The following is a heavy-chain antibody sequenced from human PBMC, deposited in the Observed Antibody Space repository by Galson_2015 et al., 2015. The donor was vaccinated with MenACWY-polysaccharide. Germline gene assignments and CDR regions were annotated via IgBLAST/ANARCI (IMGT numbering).Heavy chain of an antibody. CDR1: GFTFSNYA. Sequence: SLRLSCAASGFTFSNYAMSWDRQAPGKGLEWVSTIGGSGSNTHYADSVKGRFTISRDNSKNTLSLQMNSLRAEDTAVYYCARVRYSTGKYQFDYWGQGTLVAVSS. J-gene: IGHJ4*02. V-gene: IGHV3-23*01. CDR2: IGGSGSNT. D-gene: IGHD2-2*01. CDR3: ARVRYSTGKYQFDY.